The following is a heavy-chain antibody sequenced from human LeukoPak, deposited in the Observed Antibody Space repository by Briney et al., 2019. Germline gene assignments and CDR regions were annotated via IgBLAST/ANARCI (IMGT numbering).Heavy chain of an antibody. CDR3: ARINSGWYFDY. CDR2: IYYSGST. J-gene: IGHJ4*02. D-gene: IGHD6-19*01. CDR1: GGSISSGGYY. V-gene: IGHV4-31*03. Sequence: PSQTLSLTCTVSGGSISSGGYYWSWIRQHPGKGLEWIGYIYYSGSTYYNPSLKSRVTISVDRSKNQFSLKLTSVTAEDTAVYYCARINSGWYFDYWGQGTLVTVSS.